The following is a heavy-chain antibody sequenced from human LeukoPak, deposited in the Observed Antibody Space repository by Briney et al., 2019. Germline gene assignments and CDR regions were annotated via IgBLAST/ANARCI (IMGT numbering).Heavy chain of an antibody. CDR2: IWYDGSNK. CDR3: ARSRYCSSTSCYGFLDY. Sequence: PGRSLRLSCAASGFTLSTYGMHWVRQAPGKGLQWVAVIWYDGSNKQYADSVKGRFTISRDNSKNTLYLQMNSLRAEDTAVYYCARSRYCSSTSCYGFLDYWGQGTLVTVSS. J-gene: IGHJ4*02. V-gene: IGHV3-33*01. CDR1: GFTLSTYG. D-gene: IGHD2-2*01.